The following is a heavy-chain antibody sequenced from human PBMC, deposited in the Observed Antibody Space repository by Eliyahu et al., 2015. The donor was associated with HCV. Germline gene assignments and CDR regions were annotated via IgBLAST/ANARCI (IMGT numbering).Heavy chain of an antibody. CDR3: ARGMAAAGLNYYYYYGMDV. CDR1: GFTFSSYW. V-gene: IGHV3-7*04. D-gene: IGHD6-13*01. Sequence: EVQLVESGGGLVQPGGSLRLSCAASGFTFSSYWMSWVRQAPGKGLEWVANIKQDGSEKYYVDSVKGRFTISRDNAKNSLYLQMNSLRAEDTAVYYCARGMAAAGLNYYYYYGMDVWGQGTTVTVSS. CDR2: IKQDGSEK. J-gene: IGHJ6*02.